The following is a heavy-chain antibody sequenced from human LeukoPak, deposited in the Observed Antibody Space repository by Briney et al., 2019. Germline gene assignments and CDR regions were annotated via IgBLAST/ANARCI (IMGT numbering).Heavy chain of an antibody. V-gene: IGHV1-2*02. CDR2: INPNSGGT. CDR3: AKDAYSGFSSSYNMDS. CDR1: GYTVTDHY. D-gene: IGHD1-14*01. J-gene: IGHJ4*02. Sequence: ASVSVSFKASGYTVTDHYLHWVRQAPGQGLEWMGWINPNSGGTNYAQKFQGRVTMTRDTSINTAYMELNSLTSDDTAMYYCAKDAYSGFSSSYNMDSWGQGTLVTVSS.